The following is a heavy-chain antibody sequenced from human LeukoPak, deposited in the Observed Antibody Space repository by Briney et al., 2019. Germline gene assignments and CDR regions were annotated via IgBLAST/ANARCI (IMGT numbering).Heavy chain of an antibody. CDR3: ARVVPAAIKAEYFQH. Sequence: PSETLSLTCAVSGYSISSGYHWGWIRQPPGKGLEWIGSIYHSGSTYYNPSLKSRVTISVDTSKNQFSLKLSSVTAADTAVYYCARVVPAAIKAEYFQHWGQGTLVTVSS. CDR2: IYHSGST. CDR1: GYSISSGYH. D-gene: IGHD2-2*02. J-gene: IGHJ1*01. V-gene: IGHV4-38-2*01.